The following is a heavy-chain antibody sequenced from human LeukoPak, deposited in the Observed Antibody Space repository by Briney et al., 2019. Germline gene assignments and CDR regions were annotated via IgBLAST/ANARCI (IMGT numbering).Heavy chain of an antibody. CDR1: GFTFDDYA. CDR3: AKGFGSSWGGFFDY. J-gene: IGHJ4*02. Sequence: PGGSLRLSCAASGFTFDDYAMHWVRQAPGKGLEWVSGISWNSGSIGYADSVKSRFTISRDNAKNSLYLQMNSLRAEDTALYYCAKGFGSSWGGFFDYWGQGTLVTVSS. CDR2: ISWNSGSI. D-gene: IGHD6-13*01. V-gene: IGHV3-9*01.